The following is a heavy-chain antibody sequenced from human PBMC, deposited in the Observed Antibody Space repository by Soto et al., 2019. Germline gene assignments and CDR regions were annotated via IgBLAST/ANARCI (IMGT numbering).Heavy chain of an antibody. D-gene: IGHD6-19*01. CDR1: GYSFSSYW. CDR3: AAAVANNGYYFGMDV. Sequence: GESLKISCKGSGYSFSSYWIGWVRQMPGKGLEWMGIIYPGDSDTRYSPSFRGQVTISADKSISTAYLQWNSLKASDTAMYYCAAAVANNGYYFGMDVWGQGTKVTVSS. V-gene: IGHV5-51*01. J-gene: IGHJ6*02. CDR2: IYPGDSDT.